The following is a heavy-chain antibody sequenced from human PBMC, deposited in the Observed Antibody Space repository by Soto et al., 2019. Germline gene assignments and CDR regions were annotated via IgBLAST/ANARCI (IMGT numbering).Heavy chain of an antibody. CDR3: AMLNSGSYSYHGMDV. J-gene: IGHJ6*02. Sequence: EVQLLESGGDLVQPGGSLRLSCAASGFTFSSYAMNWVRQAPGKGQEWVSAISGSGGNTFYADSVKGRFTISRDNSKNTLFLQMHSLRAEDTAIYYCAMLNSGSYSYHGMDVWGQGTTVTVSS. CDR1: GFTFSSYA. D-gene: IGHD1-26*01. V-gene: IGHV3-23*01. CDR2: ISGSGGNT.